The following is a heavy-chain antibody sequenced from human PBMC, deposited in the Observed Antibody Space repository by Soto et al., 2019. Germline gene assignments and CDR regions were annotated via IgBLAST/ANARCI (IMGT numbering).Heavy chain of an antibody. V-gene: IGHV3-7*01. J-gene: IGHJ1*01. CDR1: GFRFTSSW. D-gene: IGHD3-16*01. CDR3: VTWADAADEDYFHH. Sequence: EVQLVESGGGLVQPGGSLRLSCAASGFRFTSSWMSWVRQAPGKWLEWVAHINQNGGQKYYVDSAKGRFTISRDNAKTSLYLQMNSLRVEDTAVFYCVTWADAADEDYFHHWGQGTLVTVSS. CDR2: INQNGGQK.